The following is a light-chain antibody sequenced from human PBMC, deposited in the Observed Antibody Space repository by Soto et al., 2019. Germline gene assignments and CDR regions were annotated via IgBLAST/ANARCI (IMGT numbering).Light chain of an antibody. J-gene: IGKJ2*01. CDR3: LQCTHWPNT. V-gene: IGKV2-30*01. CDR1: QSLVYSDGTTY. CDR2: KVS. Sequence: DVVMTQSPLSLPVTLGQPASISCSSSQSLVYSDGTTYLSWFQQRPGQSPRRLIYKVSSRDSGVPDRFSGSGSVADFTLKISRVEAEDVVVYYCLQCTHWPNTFGQGTKLEIK.